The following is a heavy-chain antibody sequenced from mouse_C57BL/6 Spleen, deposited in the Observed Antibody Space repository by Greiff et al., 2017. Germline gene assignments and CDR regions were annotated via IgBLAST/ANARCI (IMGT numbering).Heavy chain of an antibody. J-gene: IGHJ2*01. CDR1: GYTFTDYY. CDR3: ARTLNWDEGYFDY. D-gene: IGHD4-1*02. Sequence: EVQLQQSGPELVKPGASVKISCKASGYTFTDYYMNWVKQSHGKSLEWIGDINPNNGGTSYNQKFKGKATLTVDKSSSTAYMERRSLTSEDSAVYYCARTLNWDEGYFDYWGQGTTLTVSS. CDR2: INPNNGGT. V-gene: IGHV1-26*01.